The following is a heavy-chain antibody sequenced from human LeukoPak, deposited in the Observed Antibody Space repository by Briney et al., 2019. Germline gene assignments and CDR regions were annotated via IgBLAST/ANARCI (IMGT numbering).Heavy chain of an antibody. Sequence: SGTLSLTCAVSGGSISSSNWWSWVRQPPGKGLEWIGEIYHSGSTNYNPSLKSRVTISVDKSKNQFSLKLSSVTAADTAVYYCASTPGSSGWYGDYWGQGTLVTVSS. CDR2: IYHSGST. J-gene: IGHJ4*02. V-gene: IGHV4-4*02. CDR1: GGSISSSNW. CDR3: ASTPGSSGWYGDY. D-gene: IGHD6-19*01.